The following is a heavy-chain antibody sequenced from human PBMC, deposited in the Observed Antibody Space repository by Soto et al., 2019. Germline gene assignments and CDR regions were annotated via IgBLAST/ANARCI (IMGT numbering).Heavy chain of an antibody. D-gene: IGHD3-10*01. CDR2: IYHSGST. Sequence: QVQLQESGPGLVKPSQTLSLTCTVSGGSISSAGYNWSWIRQHPGKGLEWIGYIYHSGSTYYNPSLKSRGTISVDTSKNQFSLKLSSVTAADTAVYYCAGYGSGTYYPTTFAYWGQGTLVTVSS. CDR3: AGYGSGTYYPTTFAY. J-gene: IGHJ4*02. V-gene: IGHV4-31*03. CDR1: GGSISSAGYN.